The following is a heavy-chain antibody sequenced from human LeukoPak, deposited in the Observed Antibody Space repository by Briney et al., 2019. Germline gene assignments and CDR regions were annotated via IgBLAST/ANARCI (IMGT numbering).Heavy chain of an antibody. CDR1: GGTFSSYA. CDR2: IIPIFGTA. J-gene: IGHJ3*02. V-gene: IGHV1-69*06. Sequence: SVKVSCKASGGTFSSYAISWVRQAPGQGLEWMGGIIPIFGTANYAQKFQGRVTITADKSTSTAYMELSSLRSEDTAVYYCAREGWELLGRGDAFDIWGQGTMVTVSS. D-gene: IGHD1-26*01. CDR3: AREGWELLGRGDAFDI.